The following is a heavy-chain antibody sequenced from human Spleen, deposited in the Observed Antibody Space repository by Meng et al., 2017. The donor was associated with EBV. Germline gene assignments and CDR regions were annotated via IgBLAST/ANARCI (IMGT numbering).Heavy chain of an antibody. V-gene: IGHV1-18*04. Sequence: QGELVQPGAETKKPGASVKGSCKASGYIFSIYAMTWVRQAPGQGLEWVGWSNPFNGKTNYAEEFQGRVTMTTDTSTSTAYMELGSLTSDDTAVYFCAIARDCSGGVCYPDYWGQGTLVTVSS. CDR3: AIARDCSGGVCYPDY. CDR1: GYIFSIYA. CDR2: SNPFNGKT. J-gene: IGHJ4*02. D-gene: IGHD2-8*02.